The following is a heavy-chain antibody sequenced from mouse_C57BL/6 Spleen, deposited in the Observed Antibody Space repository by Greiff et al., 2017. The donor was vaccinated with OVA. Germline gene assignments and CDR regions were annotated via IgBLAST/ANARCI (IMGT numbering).Heavy chain of an antibody. V-gene: IGHV5-17*01. CDR3: ARPDGYYGFAY. D-gene: IGHD2-3*01. CDR1: GFTFSDYG. Sequence: EVKLMESGGGLVKPGGSLKLSCAASGFTFSDYGMHWVRQAPEKGLEWVAYISSGSSTIYYADTVKGRFTISRDNAKNTLFLQMTSLRSEDTAMYYCARPDGYYGFAYWGQGTLVTVSA. J-gene: IGHJ3*01. CDR2: ISSGSSTI.